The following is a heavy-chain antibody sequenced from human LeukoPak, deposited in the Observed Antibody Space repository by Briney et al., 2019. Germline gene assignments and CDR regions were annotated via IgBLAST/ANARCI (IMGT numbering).Heavy chain of an antibody. J-gene: IGHJ6*02. V-gene: IGHV1-46*01. CDR1: GYTFTGYY. D-gene: IGHD2-15*01. CDR3: ARESLGCSGGSCYSGRLDYYGMDV. Sequence: ASVKVSCKASGYTFTGYYMHWVRQAPGQGLEWMGIINPSGGSTSYAQKFQGRVTMNRDTSTSTVYMELSSLRSEDTAVYYCARESLGCSGGSCYSGRLDYYGMDVWGQGTTVTVSS. CDR2: INPSGGST.